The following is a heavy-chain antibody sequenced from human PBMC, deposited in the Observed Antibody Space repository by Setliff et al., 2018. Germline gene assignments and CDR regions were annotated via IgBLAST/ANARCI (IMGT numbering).Heavy chain of an antibody. CDR1: GGTFSSYG. V-gene: IGHV1-69*05. Sequence: ASVKVSCKASGGTFSSYGVSWVRQAPGQGLEWMGGTIPMFGSTNYAQKFQGRVTIMTDESTSTAYMEVSSLRTEDTAVYYCAREGVDTRSSTDYRYYMDVWGKGATVTVSS. CDR2: TIPMFGST. J-gene: IGHJ6*03. D-gene: IGHD5-18*01. CDR3: AREGVDTRSSTDYRYYMDV.